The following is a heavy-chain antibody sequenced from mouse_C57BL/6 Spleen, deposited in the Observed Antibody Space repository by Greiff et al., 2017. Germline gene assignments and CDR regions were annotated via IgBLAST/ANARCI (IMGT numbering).Heavy chain of an antibody. D-gene: IGHD2-4*01. CDR2: IDPSDSYT. Sequence: QVQLQQPEAELVKPGASVKLSCKASGYTFTSYWMQWVKQRPGQGLEWIGEIDPSDSYTNYNQKFKGKATLTVDTSSSTAYMQLSSLTSEDSAVYYCAIGGLRRNYAMDYWGQGTSVTVSS. V-gene: IGHV1-50*01. CDR1: GYTFTSYW. CDR3: AIGGLRRNYAMDY. J-gene: IGHJ4*01.